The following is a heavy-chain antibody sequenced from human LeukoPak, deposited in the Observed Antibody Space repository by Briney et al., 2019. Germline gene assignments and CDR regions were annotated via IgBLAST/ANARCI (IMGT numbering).Heavy chain of an antibody. Sequence: GRSLRLSCAASGFTSSSYAMHWVRQAPGKGLEWVAVISYDGSNKYYADSVKGRFTISRDNSKNTLYLQMNSLRAEDTAVYYCARDRYSSGWYDYWGQGTLVTVSS. J-gene: IGHJ4*02. V-gene: IGHV3-30-3*01. CDR3: ARDRYSSGWYDY. CDR1: GFTSSSYA. CDR2: ISYDGSNK. D-gene: IGHD6-19*01.